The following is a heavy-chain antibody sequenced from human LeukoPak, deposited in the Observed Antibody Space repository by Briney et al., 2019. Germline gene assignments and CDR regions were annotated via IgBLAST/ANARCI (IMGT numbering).Heavy chain of an antibody. V-gene: IGHV4-34*01. J-gene: IGHJ4*02. D-gene: IGHD2-15*01. CDR1: GGSFSGYY. Sequence: SETLSLTCAVSGGSFSGYYWSWIRQPPGKGLEWIGEINHSGSANYNPSLKSRVTISVDTSKNQFSLKLSSVTAADTAVYYCASGVGAALDYWGQGTLVTVSS. CDR3: ASGVGAALDY. CDR2: INHSGSA.